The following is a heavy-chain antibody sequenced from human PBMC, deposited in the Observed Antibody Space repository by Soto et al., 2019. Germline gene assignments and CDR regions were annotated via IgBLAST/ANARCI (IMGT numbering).Heavy chain of an antibody. D-gene: IGHD1-1*01. Sequence: GASVKVSCKASGYTFTSYYVHWVRQAPGQGLEWMGTIHPSGAVTNYAQKFQGRVTMTRDTSTSTVYMELSSLRSEDTAVYYCTADPANEENDAFDVWGQGTMVTVSS. CDR1: GYTFTSYY. CDR2: IHPSGAVT. J-gene: IGHJ3*01. CDR3: TADPANEENDAFDV. V-gene: IGHV1-46*03.